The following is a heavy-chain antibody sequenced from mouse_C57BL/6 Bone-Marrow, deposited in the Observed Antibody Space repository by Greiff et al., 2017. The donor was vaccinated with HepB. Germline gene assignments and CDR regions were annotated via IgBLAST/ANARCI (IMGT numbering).Heavy chain of an antibody. J-gene: IGHJ3*01. V-gene: IGHV1-62-2*01. CDR1: GYTFTEYT. CDR2: FYPGSGSI. CDR3: ARHEETVYDYDLAWFAY. D-gene: IGHD2-4*01. Sequence: VQLQQSGAELVKPGASVKLSCKASGYTFTEYTIHWVKQRSGQGLEWIGWFYPGSGSIKYNEKFKDKATLTADKSSSTVYMELSRLTSEDSAVYFCARHEETVYDYDLAWFAYWGQGTLVTVSA.